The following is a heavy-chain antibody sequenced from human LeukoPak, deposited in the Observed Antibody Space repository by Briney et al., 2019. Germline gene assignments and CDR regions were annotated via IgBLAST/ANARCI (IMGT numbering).Heavy chain of an antibody. CDR1: GYPFTSYY. V-gene: IGHV1-2*02. CDR3: ARQAYYYDSLGY. D-gene: IGHD3-22*01. CDR2: INPNSGGT. J-gene: IGHJ4*02. Sequence: GASVKVSCKTSGYPFTSYYIHWVRQAPGQGLEWMGWINPNSGGTSYAQKFQGRVTMTRDTSISTAYMELSRLRSDDTAVYYCARQAYYYDSLGYWGQGTLVTVSS.